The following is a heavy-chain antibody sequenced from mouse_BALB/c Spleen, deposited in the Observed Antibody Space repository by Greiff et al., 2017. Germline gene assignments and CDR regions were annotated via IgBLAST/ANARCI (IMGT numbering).Heavy chain of an antibody. CDR1: GYTFSSYW. CDR3: ARSGITTVVMDD. V-gene: IGHV1-9*01. CDR2: ILPGSGST. J-gene: IGHJ4*01. Sequence: VKLMESGAELMKPGASVKISCKATGYTFSSYWIEWVKQRPGHGLEWIGEILPGSGSTNYNEKFKGKATFTADTSSNTAYMQLSSLTSEDSAVYYCARSGITTVVMDDWGQGTSVTVSS. D-gene: IGHD1-1*01.